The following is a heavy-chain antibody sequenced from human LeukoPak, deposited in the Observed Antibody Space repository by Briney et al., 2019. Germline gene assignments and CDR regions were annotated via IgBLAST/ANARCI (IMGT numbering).Heavy chain of an antibody. CDR2: ISAYNGNT. J-gene: IGHJ6*02. CDR3: ARDSLPYYGSGSNGMDV. CDR1: GYTFTSYG. Sequence: ASVRVSCKASGYTFTSYGISWVRQAPGQGLEWMGWISAYNGNTNYAQKLQGRVTMTADTSTSTAYMELRSLRSDDTAVYYCARDSLPYYGSGSNGMDVWGQGTTVTVSS. V-gene: IGHV1-18*01. D-gene: IGHD3-10*01.